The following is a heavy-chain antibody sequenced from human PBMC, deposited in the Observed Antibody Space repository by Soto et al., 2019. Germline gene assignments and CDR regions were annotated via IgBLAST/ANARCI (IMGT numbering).Heavy chain of an antibody. J-gene: IGHJ6*02. CDR2: IYYSGST. Sequence: PSETLSLTCTVSGGSISSNSYYWGWIRQPPGKGLEWIGSIYYSGSTYYNPSLKSRVTISVDTSKNQFSLKLSSVTAADTAVYYCACIFSGGYGYGFYYYGMDVWGQGTTVTVS. CDR1: GGSISSNSYY. V-gene: IGHV4-39*01. D-gene: IGHD5-18*01. CDR3: ACIFSGGYGYGFYYYGMDV.